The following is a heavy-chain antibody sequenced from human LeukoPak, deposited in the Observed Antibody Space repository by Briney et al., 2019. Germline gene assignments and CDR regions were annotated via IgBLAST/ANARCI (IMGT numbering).Heavy chain of an antibody. D-gene: IGHD1-26*01. J-gene: IGHJ3*02. CDR3: AKDRGSYPDAFDI. V-gene: IGHV3-23*01. CDR1: GFTFSSYA. CDR2: ISGSGGST. Sequence: PGGSLRLSCAASGFTFSSYAMSWVRQAPGKGLEWVSAISGSGGSTYYADSVKGRFAISRDNSKNTLYLQMNSLRAEDTAVYYCAKDRGSYPDAFDIWGQGTMVTVSS.